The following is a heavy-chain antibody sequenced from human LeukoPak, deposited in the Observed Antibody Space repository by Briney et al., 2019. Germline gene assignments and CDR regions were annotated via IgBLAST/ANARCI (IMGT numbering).Heavy chain of an antibody. D-gene: IGHD1-26*01. CDR1: GFTFSSYG. Sequence: GGSLRLSCAASGFTFSSYGMHWVRQAPGKGLEWASVIYSADSAYYAASAWSGFSISRYNSKNTLYHQMNSLRPDDTAAYYCAREVGGGATNYFANWGDGALV. CDR2: IYSADSA. J-gene: IGHJ4*01. V-gene: IGHV3-53*01. CDR3: AREVGGGATNYFAN.